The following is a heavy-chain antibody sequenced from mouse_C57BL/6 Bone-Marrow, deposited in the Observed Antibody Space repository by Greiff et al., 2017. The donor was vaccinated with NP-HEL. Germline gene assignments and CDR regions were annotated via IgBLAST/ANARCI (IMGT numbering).Heavy chain of an antibody. D-gene: IGHD1-1*01. V-gene: IGHV7-1*01. J-gene: IGHJ1*03. Sequence: EVKVVESGGGLVQSGRSLRLSCATSGFTFSDFYMEWVRQAPGKGLEWIAASRNKANDYTTEYSASVKGRFIVSRENYQSILYLQMNALRAEDTAIYYCARDAAIYYGSSHWYFDVWGTGTTVTVSS. CDR2: SRNKANDYTT. CDR1: GFTFSDFY. CDR3: ARDAAIYYGSSHWYFDV.